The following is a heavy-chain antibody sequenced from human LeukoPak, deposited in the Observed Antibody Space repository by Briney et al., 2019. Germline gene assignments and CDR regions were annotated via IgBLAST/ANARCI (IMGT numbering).Heavy chain of an antibody. J-gene: IGHJ4*02. CDR1: GFTFSSYG. V-gene: IGHV3-30*02. CDR2: IWYVGSNK. D-gene: IGHD5-18*01. CDR3: AKDPGGYSYGYNDY. Sequence: GGSLRLSCAASGFTFSSYGMHWVRQAPGKGLEWVAVIWYVGSNKYYADSVKGRFTISRDNSKDTLYLQMNSLRAEDTAVYYCAKDPGGYSYGYNDYWGQGTLVTVSS.